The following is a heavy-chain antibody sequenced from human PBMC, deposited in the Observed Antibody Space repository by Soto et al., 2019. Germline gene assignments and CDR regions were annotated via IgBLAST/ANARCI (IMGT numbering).Heavy chain of an antibody. D-gene: IGHD4-17*01. CDR3: ARAHTTVTAYYFDY. CDR1: GGSISSYY. V-gene: IGHV4-59*01. Sequence: PSETLSLTCTVSGGSISSYYWSWIRQPPGKGLEWIGYIYYSGSTNYNPSLKSRVTISVDTSKNQFSLKLSSVTAADTAVYYCARAHTTVTAYYFDYWGQGTLVTVSS. CDR2: IYYSGST. J-gene: IGHJ4*02.